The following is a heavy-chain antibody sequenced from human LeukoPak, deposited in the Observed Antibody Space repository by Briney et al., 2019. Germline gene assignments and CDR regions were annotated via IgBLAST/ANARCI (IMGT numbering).Heavy chain of an antibody. V-gene: IGHV3-21*01. CDR3: ARTNSSGWLADYYYYYGMDV. Sequence: GGSLRLSCAASGFTFSSYSMNWVRQAPGKGLEWVSSISSSSSYIYYADSVKGRFTISRDNAKNSLYLQMNSLRAEDTAVCYCARTNSSGWLADYYYYYGMDVWGQGTTVTVSS. CDR1: GFTFSSYS. J-gene: IGHJ6*02. CDR2: ISSSSSYI. D-gene: IGHD6-19*01.